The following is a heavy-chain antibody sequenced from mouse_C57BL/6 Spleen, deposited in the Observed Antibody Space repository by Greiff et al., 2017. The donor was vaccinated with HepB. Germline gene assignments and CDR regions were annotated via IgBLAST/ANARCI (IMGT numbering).Heavy chain of an antibody. CDR2: IYPGSGNT. Sequence: VQLQQSGPELVKPGASVKISCKASGYSFTSYYIHWVKQRPGQGLEWIGWIYPGSGNTKYNEKFKGKATLTADTSSSTAYMQLCSLTSEDSAVYYCARYGYDSYYAMDYWGQGTSVTVSS. CDR1: GYSFTSYY. D-gene: IGHD2-2*01. J-gene: IGHJ4*01. V-gene: IGHV1-66*01. CDR3: ARYGYDSYYAMDY.